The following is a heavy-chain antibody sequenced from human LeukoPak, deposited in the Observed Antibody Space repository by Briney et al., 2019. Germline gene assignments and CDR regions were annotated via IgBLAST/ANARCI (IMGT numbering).Heavy chain of an antibody. CDR3: AGGLGLRLD. J-gene: IGHJ4*02. V-gene: IGHV3-9*01. CDR1: GFTFDDYA. CDR2: ISWNSGSI. D-gene: IGHD3-16*01. Sequence: GRSLGLSCAASGFTFDDYAMHWVRQAPGKGLEWVSGISWNSGSIGYADSVKGRFTISRDNAKNSLYLQMNSLRAEDTALYYCAGGLGLRLDWGQGTLVTVSS.